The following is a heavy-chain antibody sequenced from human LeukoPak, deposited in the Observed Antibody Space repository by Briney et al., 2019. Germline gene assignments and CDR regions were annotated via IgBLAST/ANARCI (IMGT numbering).Heavy chain of an antibody. D-gene: IGHD5-12*01. V-gene: IGHV1-69*13. CDR3: ARRYSGYDQPNPYYYGMDV. Sequence: SVKVSCKASGGTFSSYAISWVRQAPGQGLEWMGGIIPIFGTANYAQKFQGRVTITADESTSTAYMELSSLRSEDTAVYYCARRYSGYDQPNPYYYGMDVWGQGTTVAVSS. CDR2: IIPIFGTA. CDR1: GGTFSSYA. J-gene: IGHJ6*02.